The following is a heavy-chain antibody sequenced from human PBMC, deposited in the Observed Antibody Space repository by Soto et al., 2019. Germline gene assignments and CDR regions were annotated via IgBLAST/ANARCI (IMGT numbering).Heavy chain of an antibody. Sequence: QVQLQQSGPGLVKPSQTLSLTCAISGDSVSSNSAAWNWIRQSPSRGLEWLGRTYYRSKGYNDYAISVKSRITINPHTSNNHFSLQLNSVTPEDTAVYYCARVPSVPAAVAGLTAVYYGMDVWGQGTTVTVSS. CDR3: ARVPSVPAAVAGLTAVYYGMDV. CDR2: TYYRSKGYN. V-gene: IGHV6-1*01. CDR1: GDSVSSNSAA. D-gene: IGHD6-19*01. J-gene: IGHJ6*02.